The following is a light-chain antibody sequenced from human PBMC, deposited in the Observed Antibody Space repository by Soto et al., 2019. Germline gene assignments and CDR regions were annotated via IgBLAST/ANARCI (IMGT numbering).Light chain of an antibody. V-gene: IGKV1-5*01. CDR3: QEYKSAT. CDR1: QSLSDW. CDR2: DAS. Sequence: DIQMTQSPSTLSASVGDRVTITCRASQSLSDWLAWYQKIPGRAPKLLIYDASTLQSGVPSRFSGSGSGTEFILTISSLQPDDSATYYCQEYKSATFGQGTKLQIK. J-gene: IGKJ2*01.